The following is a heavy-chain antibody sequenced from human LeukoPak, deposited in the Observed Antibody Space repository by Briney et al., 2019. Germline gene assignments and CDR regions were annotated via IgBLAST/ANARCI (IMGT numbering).Heavy chain of an antibody. CDR3: STCLSRVGTRYFGMDV. Sequence: GGSLRLSCAASGFTFSNAWMIWVRQAPGKGLEWIGRIKTKTDAGTTDYAAPVKGRFTISRDDSKTTVYLQMNSLKTEDTAVYYCSTCLSRVGTRYFGMDVWGQGTTVTVSS. CDR1: GFTFSNAW. J-gene: IGHJ6*02. D-gene: IGHD3-10*01. CDR2: IKTKTDAGTT. V-gene: IGHV3-15*01.